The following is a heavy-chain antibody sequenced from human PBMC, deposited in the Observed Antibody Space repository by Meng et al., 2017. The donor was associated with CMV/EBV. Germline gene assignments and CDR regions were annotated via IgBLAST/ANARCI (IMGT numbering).Heavy chain of an antibody. V-gene: IGHV4-59*01. CDR3: ARGGWVQPFDY. J-gene: IGHJ4*02. CDR1: GGSISNYY. Sequence: SETLSLTCSVSGGSISNYYWSWIRQSPGKGLGWIGYVHSSGTTNYNGSLKSRVTIALDTSKNQFSLKLSSLTAADTAIYYCARGGWVQPFDYWGQGTLVTVSS. D-gene: IGHD1-1*01. CDR2: VHSSGTT.